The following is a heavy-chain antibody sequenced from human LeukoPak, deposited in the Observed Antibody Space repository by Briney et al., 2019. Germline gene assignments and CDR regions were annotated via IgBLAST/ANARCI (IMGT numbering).Heavy chain of an antibody. CDR3: ARDSGTTGEVRFDP. D-gene: IGHD3-10*01. Sequence: PSETLSLTCTVSGGSISSYWSWIRQPAGKGLEWIGRIYGSGSTTYNPSLKSRVTMSLDMSKNQFFLKLSSVTAADTAVYYCARDSGTTGEVRFDPWGQGTLVAVPS. J-gene: IGHJ5*02. CDR2: IYGSGST. V-gene: IGHV4-4*07. CDR1: GGSISSY.